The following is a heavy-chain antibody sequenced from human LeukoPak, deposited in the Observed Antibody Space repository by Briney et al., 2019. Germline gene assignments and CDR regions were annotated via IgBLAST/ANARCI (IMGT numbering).Heavy chain of an antibody. CDR3: ARVGRITMVRGVISGAFDI. D-gene: IGHD3-10*01. Sequence: SVKVSCKASEGTFSSYAISWVRHPPGQGLEWMGGVIPLFGTANYAQKFQGRVTITADESTSTAYMELSSLRSEDTAVYYCARVGRITMVRGVISGAFDIWGQGTMVTVSS. J-gene: IGHJ3*02. CDR1: EGTFSSYA. CDR2: VIPLFGTA. V-gene: IGHV1-69*13.